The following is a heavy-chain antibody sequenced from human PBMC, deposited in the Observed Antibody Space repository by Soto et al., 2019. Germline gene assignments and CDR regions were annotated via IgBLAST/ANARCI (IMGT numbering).Heavy chain of an antibody. Sequence: QIQLVQSGAEVKKPGASVRVSCKTSGYIFRNYAISWVRQAPGQGLEWMGWISVSNDNTDSAHALRGRLTMPTDTSTSTAYLALPSLMSNDTAVYYCARSSPSLDYWGQGSLVTVSS. J-gene: IGHJ4*02. V-gene: IGHV1-18*04. CDR2: ISVSNDNT. D-gene: IGHD3-10*01. CDR1: GYIFRNYA. CDR3: ARSSPSLDY.